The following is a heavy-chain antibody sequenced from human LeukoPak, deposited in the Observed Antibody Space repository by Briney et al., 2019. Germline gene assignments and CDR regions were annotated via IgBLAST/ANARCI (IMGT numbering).Heavy chain of an antibody. D-gene: IGHD6-19*01. CDR1: GDSVSSNSAA. Sequence: SQTLSLTCAISGDSVSSNSAAWNWIRQSPSRGLEWLGRTYYRSKWYNDYAVSVKSRITINPDTSKNQFSLQLNSVTPEDTAVYYCARETYLAVAGMDYFDYWGQGTLVTVSS. V-gene: IGHV6-1*01. CDR2: TYYRSKWYN. CDR3: ARETYLAVAGMDYFDY. J-gene: IGHJ4*02.